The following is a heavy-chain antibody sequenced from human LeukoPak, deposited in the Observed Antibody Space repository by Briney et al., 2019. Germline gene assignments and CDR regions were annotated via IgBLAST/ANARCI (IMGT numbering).Heavy chain of an antibody. CDR1: GYTFTHHG. D-gene: IGHD5-12*01. CDR3: ARDPSNSAGYHAHFDS. Sequence: ASVTVSFTASGYTFTHHGISWVRQAPGQGLEWMGWISCYNGDTMYAQNVQGRATMTTDTSTTTAYIELRSLSSDDTAMYYCARDPSNSAGYHAHFDSWGQGTLVTVSS. J-gene: IGHJ4*02. CDR2: ISCYNGDT. V-gene: IGHV1-18*04.